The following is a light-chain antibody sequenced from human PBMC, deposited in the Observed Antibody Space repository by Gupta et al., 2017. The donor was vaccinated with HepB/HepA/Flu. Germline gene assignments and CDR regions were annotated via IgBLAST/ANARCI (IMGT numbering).Light chain of an antibody. CDR1: NIGDKS. V-gene: IGLV3-21*03. CDR2: DDS. CDR3: QVWDSNNDHVV. Sequence: SYVLTQPPSVSVAPGNTARINCGGDNIGDKSVHWYQQKPGQAPVLVLYDDSDRPSGIPERFSGSNSGNTATVTISRVEVGDEADYYCQVWDSNNDHVVFGGGTKLTVL. J-gene: IGLJ2*01.